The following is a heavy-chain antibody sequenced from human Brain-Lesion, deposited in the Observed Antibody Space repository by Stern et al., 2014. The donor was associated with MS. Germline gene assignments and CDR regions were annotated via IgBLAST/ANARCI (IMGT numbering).Heavy chain of an antibody. CDR2: MYSRGGT. Sequence: EVQLVESGGGLIQPGGSLRLSCAASGFSVSTNFMRWVRQAPGKGLEWVSLMYSRGGTNYADSVKGRFTISRDSSKNTLYLQMSDLRAEDTAVYYCARKMDTAVGGDYWGPGTLVTVSS. CDR3: ARKMDTAVGGDY. J-gene: IGHJ4*02. V-gene: IGHV3-53*01. CDR1: GFSVSTNF. D-gene: IGHD5-18*01.